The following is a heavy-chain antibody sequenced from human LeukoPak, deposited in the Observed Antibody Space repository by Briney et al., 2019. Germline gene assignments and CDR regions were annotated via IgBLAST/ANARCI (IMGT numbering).Heavy chain of an antibody. V-gene: IGHV3-48*04. CDR3: ARDVGGSGSYPYYYYYYMDV. J-gene: IGHJ6*03. CDR1: GFTFSSYS. D-gene: IGHD3-10*01. Sequence: PGGSLRLSCAASGFTFSSYSMNWVRQAPGKGLEWVSYISSSSSTIYYADSVKGRFTISRDNAKNSLYLQMNSLRAEDTAVYYCARDVGGSGSYPYYYYYYMDVWGKGTTVTVSS. CDR2: ISSSSSTI.